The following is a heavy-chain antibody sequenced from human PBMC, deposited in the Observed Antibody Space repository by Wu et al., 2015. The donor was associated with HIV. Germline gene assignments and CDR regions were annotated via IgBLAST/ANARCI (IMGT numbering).Heavy chain of an antibody. D-gene: IGHD2-21*01. CDR1: GDTFSSNA. V-gene: IGHV1-69*12. J-gene: IGHJ6*03. CDR3: ARAVIRAHLGFYYYFMDV. Sequence: QVQLVQSGAEVKKPGSSVKVSCKISGDTFSSNALTWVRQAPGQGLEWMGGIIPMFRALIHAQRFQGRVTITADESTNTAYMQLSSLRSEDTAVYYCARAVIRAHLGFYYYFMDVWGKGTTVIVS. CDR2: IIPMFRAL.